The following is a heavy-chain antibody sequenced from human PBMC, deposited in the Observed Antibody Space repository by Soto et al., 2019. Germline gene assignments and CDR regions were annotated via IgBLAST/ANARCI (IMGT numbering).Heavy chain of an antibody. J-gene: IGHJ6*03. Sequence: QVQLQESGPGLVKPSETLSLTCSVSGGSISSYYWSWIRQPPGKGLEWIGYIYYSETTNYNPSLKSRVTISIDTSKNQFSLKLSSVIAADTAVYYCARIYGVGTNYYYMDVWGKGTTVTVSS. D-gene: IGHD1-26*01. V-gene: IGHV4-59*08. CDR2: IYYSETT. CDR1: GGSISSYY. CDR3: ARIYGVGTNYYYMDV.